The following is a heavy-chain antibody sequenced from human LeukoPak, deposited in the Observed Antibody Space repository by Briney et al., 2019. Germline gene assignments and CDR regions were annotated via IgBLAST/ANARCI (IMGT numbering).Heavy chain of an antibody. CDR3: ARERSKNYDAFDI. CDR2: INLGRGST. CDR1: GFTFSGHW. J-gene: IGHJ3*02. Sequence: GGSLRLSCAASGFTFSGHWMSWVRQAPGQRLEWMGWINLGRGSTRYLQNFQDRVTITRDTSANTVYMELTSLTSEDTAVYYCARERSKNYDAFDIWGQGTMVTVPS. D-gene: IGHD1-7*01. V-gene: IGHV1-3*01.